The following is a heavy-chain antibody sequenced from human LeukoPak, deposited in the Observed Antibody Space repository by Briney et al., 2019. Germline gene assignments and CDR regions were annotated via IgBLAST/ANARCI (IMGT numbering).Heavy chain of an antibody. J-gene: IGHJ3*02. CDR3: ARELHAFDI. CDR2: IWYDGSNK. Sequence: PGGSLRLSCAASGFTFSSYGMHWVRQAPGKGLEWAAVIWYDGSNKYYADSVKGRFTISRDNSKNTLYLQMNSLRAEDTAVYYCARELHAFDIWGQGTMVTVSS. D-gene: IGHD2-21*01. CDR1: GFTFSSYG. V-gene: IGHV3-33*01.